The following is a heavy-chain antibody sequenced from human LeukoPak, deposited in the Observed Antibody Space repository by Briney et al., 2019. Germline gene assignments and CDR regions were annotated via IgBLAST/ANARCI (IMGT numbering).Heavy chain of an antibody. J-gene: IGHJ4*02. D-gene: IGHD1-26*01. CDR2: IIPILGIA. CDR1: GGTFSSYA. CDR3: ARALYRYSGSYPG. Sequence: GASVTVSCKASGGTFSSYAISWVRQAPGQGLEWMGRIIPILGIANYAQKFQGRVTITADKSTSTAYMELSSLRSEDTAVYYCARALYRYSGSYPGWGQGTLVTVSS. V-gene: IGHV1-69*04.